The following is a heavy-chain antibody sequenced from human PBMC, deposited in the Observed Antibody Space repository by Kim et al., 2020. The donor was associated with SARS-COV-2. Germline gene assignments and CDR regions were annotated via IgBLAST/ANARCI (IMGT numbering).Heavy chain of an antibody. D-gene: IGHD3-10*01. CDR2: INAGNGNT. CDR3: ARERGGGYYGSGGFDY. CDR1: GYTFTSYA. J-gene: IGHJ4*02. V-gene: IGHV1-3*01. Sequence: ASVKVSCKASGYTFTSYAMHWVRQAPGQRLEWMGWINAGNGNTKYSQKFQGRVTITRDTSASTAYMELSSLRSEDTAVYYWARERGGGYYGSGGFDYWGQGALVTVSS.